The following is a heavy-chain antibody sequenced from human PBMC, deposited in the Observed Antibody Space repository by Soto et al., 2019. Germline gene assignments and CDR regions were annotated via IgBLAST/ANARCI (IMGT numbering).Heavy chain of an antibody. D-gene: IGHD4-4*01. CDR2: IIPILGIA. Sequence: SVKVACKASGGTFSSYTIIWVRQAPGQGLEWMGRIIPILGIANYAQKFQGRVTITADKSTSTAYMELSSLRSEDTAVYYCVYSNWYNWFDPWGQGTLVTVSS. V-gene: IGHV1-69*02. CDR1: GGTFSSYT. CDR3: VYSNWYNWFDP. J-gene: IGHJ5*02.